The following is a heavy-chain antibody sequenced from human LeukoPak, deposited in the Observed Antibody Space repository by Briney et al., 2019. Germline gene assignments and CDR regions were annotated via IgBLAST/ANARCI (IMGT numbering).Heavy chain of an antibody. Sequence: AGGSLRLSCAASGFTFSSYGMHWVRQAPGKGLEWVAVISYDGSNKYYADSVKGRFTISRDNSKNTLYLQMNSLRAEDTAVYYCXKXEVXAATAYYFDYWGQGTLVTVSS. CDR3: XKXEVXAATAYYFDY. D-gene: IGHD2-15*01. CDR1: GFTFSSYG. V-gene: IGHV3-30*18. J-gene: IGHJ4*02. CDR2: ISYDGSNK.